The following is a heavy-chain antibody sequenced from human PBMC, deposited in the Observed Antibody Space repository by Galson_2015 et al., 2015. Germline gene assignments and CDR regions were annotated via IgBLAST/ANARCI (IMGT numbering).Heavy chain of an antibody. CDR2: INVANGNT. V-gene: IGHV1-3*01. D-gene: IGHD3-10*01. J-gene: IGHJ4*02. CDR1: GYTFTNNA. Sequence: ASVKVSCKASGYTFTNNAMHWVRQAPGQRLEWVGWINVANGNTKYAQKFQGRVTINRDTSASTVYMGLSSLRSEDTAVYFFARELNRGPALGYRGQGTLVTVSS. CDR3: ARELNRGPALGY.